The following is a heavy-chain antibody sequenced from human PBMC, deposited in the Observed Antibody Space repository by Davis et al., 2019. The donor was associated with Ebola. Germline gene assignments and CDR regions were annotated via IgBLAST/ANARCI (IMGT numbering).Heavy chain of an antibody. CDR3: ARDTFGVNAFDI. J-gene: IGHJ3*02. V-gene: IGHV3-48*02. CDR2: ISGTSRTI. D-gene: IGHD3-3*01. CDR1: GFTFSDYA. Sequence: GESLKISCAVSGFTFSDYAMNWVRQAPGKGLEWLSYISGTSRTIYYADSVRGRFTISRDNAKNSLYLQMNSLRDEDTAMYYCARDTFGVNAFDIWGQGTMVTVSS.